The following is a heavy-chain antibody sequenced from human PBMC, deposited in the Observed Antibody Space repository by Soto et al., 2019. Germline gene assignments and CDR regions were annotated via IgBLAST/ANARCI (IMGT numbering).Heavy chain of an antibody. CDR1: GFTFSSYG. J-gene: IGHJ6*03. V-gene: IGHV3-30*18. D-gene: IGHD2-8*01. CDR2: ISYDGSNK. CDR3: AKGDCTNGVCYNYYYYMDV. Sequence: GGSLRLSCAASGFTFSSYGMHWVRQAPGKGLEWVAVISYDGSNKYYADSVKGRFTISRDNSKNTLYLQMNSLRAEDTAVYYCAKGDCTNGVCYNYYYYMDVWGKGTTVTVSS.